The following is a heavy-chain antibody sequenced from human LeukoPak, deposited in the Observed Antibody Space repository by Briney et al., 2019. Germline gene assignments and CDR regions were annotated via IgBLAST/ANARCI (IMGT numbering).Heavy chain of an antibody. CDR3: ARSLLLEVAFDI. Sequence: ASVKVSCKASGYTFTSYDINWVRQATRQGLEWMGWMNPNSGNTGYAQKFQGRVTITRNTSISTAYMELSSLRSEDTAVYYCARSLLLEVAFDIWGQGTMVTVSS. D-gene: IGHD2-15*01. V-gene: IGHV1-8*03. CDR1: GYTFTSYD. J-gene: IGHJ3*02. CDR2: MNPNSGNT.